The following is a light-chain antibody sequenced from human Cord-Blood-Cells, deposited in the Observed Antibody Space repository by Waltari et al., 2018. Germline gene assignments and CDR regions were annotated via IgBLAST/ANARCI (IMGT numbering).Light chain of an antibody. Sequence: EIVLTQSPGPLSLSPGERATFSCRASQSVSSSYLAWYQQKPGQAPRLLIYGASSRATGIPDRFSCSGSGTDFTLTISRLEPEDFAVYYCQQYGSSPYTFGQGTKLEIK. J-gene: IGKJ2*01. CDR2: GAS. CDR1: QSVSSSY. V-gene: IGKV3-20*01. CDR3: QQYGSSPYT.